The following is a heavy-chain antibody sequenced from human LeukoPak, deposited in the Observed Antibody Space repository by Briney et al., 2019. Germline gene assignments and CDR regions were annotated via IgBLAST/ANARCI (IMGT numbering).Heavy chain of an antibody. CDR3: ARALYRTNTVDNY. Sequence: GGSLRLSCAASGFTFSSYSMGWVRQAPGKGLEWVSSISSTTGYIYYADSVKGRFTISRDNAKNSLYLQLNTLRAEDTAVYYCARALYRTNTVDNYWGQGTLVTVSS. V-gene: IGHV3-21*01. J-gene: IGHJ4*02. CDR1: GFTFSSYS. CDR2: ISSTTGYI. D-gene: IGHD4-23*01.